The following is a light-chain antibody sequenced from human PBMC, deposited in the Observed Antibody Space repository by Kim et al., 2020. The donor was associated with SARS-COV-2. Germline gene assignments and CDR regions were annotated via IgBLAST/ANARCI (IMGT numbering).Light chain of an antibody. CDR2: DAS. V-gene: IGKV3-11*01. CDR3: QQRRYWPVT. J-gene: IGKJ1*01. CDR1: QGVGSK. Sequence: SSPGQSAPLHCRASQGVGSKLAWSRQKPGRAPRLVIYDASVRATGIAARFSGSGSGTDFTLTISSLEPEDFAVYFCQQRRYWPVTFGQGTKVDIK.